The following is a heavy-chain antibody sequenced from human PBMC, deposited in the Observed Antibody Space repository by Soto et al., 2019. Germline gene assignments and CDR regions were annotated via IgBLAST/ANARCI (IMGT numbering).Heavy chain of an antibody. CDR3: ARESFSASPNFFDY. CDR2: ISLSGSTI. J-gene: IGHJ4*02. V-gene: IGHV3-48*03. Sequence: GGSLRLSCAASGFAFSNYEMNWARQAPGKGLEWVSYISLSGSTIYYADSVKGRFTISRDDAKDSLYLEMDSLRADDTAVYYCARESFSASPNFFDYWGQGTLVTVSS. CDR1: GFAFSNYE. D-gene: IGHD1-26*01.